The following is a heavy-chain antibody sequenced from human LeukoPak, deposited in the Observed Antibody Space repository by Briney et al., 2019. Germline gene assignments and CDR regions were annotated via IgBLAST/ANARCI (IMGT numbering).Heavy chain of an antibody. CDR1: GLNFSNYW. D-gene: IGHD6-13*01. CDR2: VRGSAGDT. V-gene: IGHV3-23*01. Sequence: GGSLRLSCAASGLNFSNYWMSWVRQAPGKGLEWVSAVRGSAGDTYYADSVKGRFTISRDNSKNTLYLQMNSLRTEDTAVYYCAKGVSSSWSNDAFDIWGQGTMVTVSS. CDR3: AKGVSSSWSNDAFDI. J-gene: IGHJ3*02.